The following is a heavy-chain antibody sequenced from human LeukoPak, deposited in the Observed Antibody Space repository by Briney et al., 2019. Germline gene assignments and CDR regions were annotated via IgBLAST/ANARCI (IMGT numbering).Heavy chain of an antibody. CDR3: ARDVPAHCSSTSCYRYYYYMDV. D-gene: IGHD2-2*02. CDR2: IYSGGST. Sequence: PGGSLRLSCAASGFTVSSNYMSWVRQAPGKGLEWASVIYSGGSTYYADSVKGRFTISRDNSKNTLYLQMNSLRAEDTAVYYCARDVPAHCSSTSCYRYYYYMDVWGKGTTVTVSS. J-gene: IGHJ6*03. CDR1: GFTVSSNY. V-gene: IGHV3-66*02.